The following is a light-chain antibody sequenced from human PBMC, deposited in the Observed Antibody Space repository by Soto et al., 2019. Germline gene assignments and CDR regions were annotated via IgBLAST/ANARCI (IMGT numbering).Light chain of an antibody. CDR1: SSNIGSNT. Sequence: QSVLTQPPSASGTPGQRVTISCSGSSSNIGSNTVNWYQQLPGTAPKLVIYSNNQRPSGVPDRFSVSKAGSSASLAISGLQYENYDDYYCVAQHDSVNCYEEFGGETK. V-gene: IGLV1-44*01. CDR2: SNN. CDR3: VAQHDSVNCYEE. J-gene: IGLJ2*01.